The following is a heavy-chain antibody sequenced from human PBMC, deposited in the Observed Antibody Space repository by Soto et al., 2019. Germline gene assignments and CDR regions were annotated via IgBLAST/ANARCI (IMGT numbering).Heavy chain of an antibody. Sequence: GGSLRLSCAASGFTFSSYWMHWVRQPPGKGLEWVSGINGNGGSTNYADSVKGRFTISRDNSKNTLYLQMNSLRAEDTAVYYCAKEFTLASAFDIWGQGTMVTVSS. CDR3: AKEFTLASAFDI. J-gene: IGHJ3*02. V-gene: IGHV3-23*01. CDR1: GFTFSSYW. CDR2: INGNGGST.